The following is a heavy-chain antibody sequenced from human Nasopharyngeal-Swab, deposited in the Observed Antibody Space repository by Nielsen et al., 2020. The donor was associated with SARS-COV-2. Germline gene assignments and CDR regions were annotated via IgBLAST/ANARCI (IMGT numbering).Heavy chain of an antibody. CDR3: ARDRGINWFDP. J-gene: IGHJ5*02. V-gene: IGHV1-2*04. Sequence: ASVKVSCKASGYTFTGYYMHWVRQAPGQGLEWMGWINPNSGGTNYAQKFQGWVTTTRDTSISTAYMELSRLRSDDTAVYYCARDRGINWFDPWGQGTLVTVSS. CDR2: INPNSGGT. CDR1: GYTFTGYY.